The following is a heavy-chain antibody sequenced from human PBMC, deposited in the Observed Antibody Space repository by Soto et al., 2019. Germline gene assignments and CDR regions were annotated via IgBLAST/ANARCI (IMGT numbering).Heavy chain of an antibody. D-gene: IGHD4-17*01. CDR3: AKDLVTTSRDVFDI. Sequence: GGSLRLSCAASGFTFSSYGMHWVRQAPGKGLEWVSTISESGGSTYYADSVKGRFTISRDNSKNTLYLQMSSLRAEDTAVYYCAKDLVTTSRDVFDIWGQGTMVTVSS. CDR2: ISESGGST. J-gene: IGHJ3*02. CDR1: GFTFSSYG. V-gene: IGHV3-23*01.